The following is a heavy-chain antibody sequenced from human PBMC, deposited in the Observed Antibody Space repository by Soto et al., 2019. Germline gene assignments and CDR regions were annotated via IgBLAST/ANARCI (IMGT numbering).Heavy chain of an antibody. CDR1: GYSFTGYY. V-gene: IGHV1-2*02. CDR3: ARVAYNGGWYAY. D-gene: IGHD6-19*01. CDR2: INPNSGDT. Sequence: ASVKVSCKASGYSFTGYYMHWVRQAPGQGLEWMGWINPNSGDTKYAEKFQGRVTMTRDTSISTAYMELTRLRSDDTAVYYCARVAYNGGWYAYRGQGALVTVSS. J-gene: IGHJ4*02.